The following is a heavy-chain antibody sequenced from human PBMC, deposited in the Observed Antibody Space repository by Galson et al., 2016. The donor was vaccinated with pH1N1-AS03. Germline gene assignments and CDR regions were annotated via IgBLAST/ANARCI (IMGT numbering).Heavy chain of an antibody. Sequence: SLRLSCAASGLEFSYFWMTWVRQAPGKGPEWVANIKQDGSETHYVDSVKGRFTISRDNAKNSLYLQMNSLRVEDTAMYYCARGEMIGHDSWGQGTLVTVSS. D-gene: IGHD3-16*01. CDR3: ARGEMIGHDS. V-gene: IGHV3-7*03. CDR2: IKQDGSET. J-gene: IGHJ4*02. CDR1: GLEFSYFW.